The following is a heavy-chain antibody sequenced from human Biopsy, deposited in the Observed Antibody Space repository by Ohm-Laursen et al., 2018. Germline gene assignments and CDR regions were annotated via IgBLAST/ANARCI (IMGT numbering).Heavy chain of an antibody. D-gene: IGHD1-26*01. Sequence: SVKVSCKASGGTFSSYAISWVRQAPGQGLEWMGGIIPIFGTANYAQKFQGRVTITADESTSTAYMELSSLRSDDTAVYFCARGGGGILWLGKPSGRYFDAWGQGTLVTVSS. CDR1: GGTFSSYA. CDR3: ARGGGGILWLGKPSGRYFDA. J-gene: IGHJ5*02. CDR2: IIPIFGTA. V-gene: IGHV1-69*13.